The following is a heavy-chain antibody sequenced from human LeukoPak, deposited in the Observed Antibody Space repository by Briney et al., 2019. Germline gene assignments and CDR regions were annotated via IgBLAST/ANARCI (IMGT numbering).Heavy chain of an antibody. J-gene: IGHJ6*02. V-gene: IGHV4-59*08. Sequence: TETLSLTCTVSGGSISNYYWSWIRQPPGKGLEWIGYIYYSGSTNYNPSLRSRVTISVDTSKNQFSLKLSSVTAADTAVYYCARRGFLGSGSYDLYYYYGMDVWGQGTTVTVSS. CDR2: IYYSGST. CDR3: ARRGFLGSGSYDLYYYYGMDV. CDR1: GGSISNYY. D-gene: IGHD3-10*01.